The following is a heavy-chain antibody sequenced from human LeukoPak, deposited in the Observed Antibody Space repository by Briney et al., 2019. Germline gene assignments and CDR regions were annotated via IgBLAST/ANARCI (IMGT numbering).Heavy chain of an antibody. Sequence: PGESLKISCKASGYTFTHQWIGWVRQKSGSDLEWMGIIYPRDSDTRYSPSFQGHVSISADTSINTAYLEWSRLEASDTAIYYCARHSDVIGAIWGQGTLVTVSS. V-gene: IGHV5-51*01. J-gene: IGHJ4*02. CDR3: ARHSDVIGAI. CDR1: GYTFTHQW. CDR2: IYPRDSDT. D-gene: IGHD3-10*01.